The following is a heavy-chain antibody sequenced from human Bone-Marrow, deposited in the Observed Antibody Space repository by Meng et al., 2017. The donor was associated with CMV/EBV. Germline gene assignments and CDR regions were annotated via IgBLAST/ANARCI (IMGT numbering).Heavy chain of an antibody. Sequence: GESLKISCAASGFTFSDYYMSWIRQAPGKGLEWVSYISSSGSTIYYADSVKGRFTISRDNAKNSLYLQMNSLRAEDTAVYYCASEASGLEWLFEPNKMDVWGQGTTVTVSS. CDR3: ASEASGLEWLFEPNKMDV. D-gene: IGHD3-3*01. CDR2: ISSSGSTI. J-gene: IGHJ6*02. V-gene: IGHV3-11*01. CDR1: GFTFSDYY.